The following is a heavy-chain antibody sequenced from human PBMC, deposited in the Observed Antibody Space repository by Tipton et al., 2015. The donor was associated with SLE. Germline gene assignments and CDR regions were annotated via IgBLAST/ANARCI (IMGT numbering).Heavy chain of an antibody. Sequence: TLSLTCTVSGASITIGGYYWSWVRQPPGKGLEWIGHIYYSGSTTYSPSLKSRLTISVDTSKNHFSLTLTSVTAADTAVYYCARVLKDYMDVWGKGTTVTVSS. CDR3: ARVLKDYMDV. CDR1: GASITIGGYY. CDR2: IYYSGST. J-gene: IGHJ6*03. V-gene: IGHV4-61*03.